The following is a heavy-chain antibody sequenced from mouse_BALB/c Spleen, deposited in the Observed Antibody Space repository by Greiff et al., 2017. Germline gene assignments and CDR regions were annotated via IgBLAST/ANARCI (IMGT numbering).Heavy chain of an antibody. Sequence: EVMLVESGAELVKPGASVKLSCTASGFNIKDTYMHWVKQRPEQGLEWIGRIDPANGNTKYDPKFQGKATITADTSSNTAYLQLSSLTSEDTAVYYCARWRELGMFAYWGQGTLVTVSA. V-gene: IGHV14-3*02. D-gene: IGHD4-1*01. CDR3: ARWRELGMFAY. CDR2: IDPANGNT. CDR1: GFNIKDTY. J-gene: IGHJ3*01.